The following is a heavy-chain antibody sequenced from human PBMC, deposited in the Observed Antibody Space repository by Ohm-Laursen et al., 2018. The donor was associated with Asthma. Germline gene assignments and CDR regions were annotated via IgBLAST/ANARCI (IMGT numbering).Heavy chain of an antibody. CDR2: IYYTGST. J-gene: IGHJ4*02. Sequence: SQTLSLTWTVSGGSISSGDYYWSWIRQPPGKGLEWIGYIYYTGSTDYSPSLKSRVTISVDTSKNQFSLKLSSVTAADTAVYYCARRGYHGSGSYLDYWGQGTLVTVSS. D-gene: IGHD3-10*01. CDR1: GGSISSGDYY. CDR3: ARRGYHGSGSYLDY. V-gene: IGHV4-30-4*01.